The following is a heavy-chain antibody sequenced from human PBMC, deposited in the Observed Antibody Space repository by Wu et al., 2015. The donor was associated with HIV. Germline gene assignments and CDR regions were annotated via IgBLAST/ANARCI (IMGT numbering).Heavy chain of an antibody. J-gene: IGHJ6*02. CDR3: ARDVEMPTIHSYHYAMDV. D-gene: IGHD5-24*01. CDR1: GGTFSSYS. CDR2: IIPMYVTT. Sequence: QVQVMQSGAEVKKPGASVKVSCMASGGTFSSYSISWVRQTPGHGLEWMGRIIPMYVTTNYAQNFQGRFTITADESTSTAYMDLSSLRSDDTAVYYCARDVEMPTIHSYHYAMDVWAKGPRSPSP. V-gene: IGHV1-69*13.